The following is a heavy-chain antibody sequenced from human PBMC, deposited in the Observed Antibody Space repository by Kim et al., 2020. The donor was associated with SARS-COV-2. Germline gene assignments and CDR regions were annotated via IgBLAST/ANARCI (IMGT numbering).Heavy chain of an antibody. CDR2: IYYSGST. CDR1: SGSISSYY. D-gene: IGHD3-22*01. V-gene: IGHV4-59*13. CDR3: ARGPKYYYDSSGYYFGVFDI. Sequence: SETLSLTCTVSSGSISSYYWIWIRQPPGKGLESIGYIYYSGSTNYYNPSLKSRVTISIDTSKNQFSLKLSSVTAADTAVYYCARGPKYYYDSSGYYFGVFDIWGQGTMVTVSS. J-gene: IGHJ3*02.